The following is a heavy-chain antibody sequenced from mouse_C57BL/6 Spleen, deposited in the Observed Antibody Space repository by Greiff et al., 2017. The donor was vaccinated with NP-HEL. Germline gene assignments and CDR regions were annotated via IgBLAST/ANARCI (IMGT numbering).Heavy chain of an antibody. CDR2: INPNNGGT. D-gene: IGHD1-1*01. CDR3: ARRDYGSALYFDY. Sequence: EVQLQQSGPELVKPGASVKIPCKASGYTFTDYNMDWVKQSHGKSLEWIGDINPNNGGTIYNQKFKGKATLTVDKSSSTAYMELRSLTSEDTAVYYCARRDYGSALYFDYWGQGTTLTVAS. V-gene: IGHV1-18*01. CDR1: GYTFTDYN. J-gene: IGHJ2*01.